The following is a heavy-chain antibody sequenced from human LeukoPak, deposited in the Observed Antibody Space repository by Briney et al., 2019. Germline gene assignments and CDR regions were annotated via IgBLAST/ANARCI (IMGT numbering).Heavy chain of an antibody. J-gene: IGHJ4*02. D-gene: IGHD6-6*01. CDR1: GFTFSSYS. CDR2: ISSSSYI. Sequence: GGSLRLSCAASGFTFSSYSMNWVRQAPGKGLEWASSISSSSYIYYADSVKGRFTISRDNAKNSLYLQMNSLRAEDTAVYYCARVLGQLVDYWGQGTLVTVSS. V-gene: IGHV3-21*01. CDR3: ARVLGQLVDY.